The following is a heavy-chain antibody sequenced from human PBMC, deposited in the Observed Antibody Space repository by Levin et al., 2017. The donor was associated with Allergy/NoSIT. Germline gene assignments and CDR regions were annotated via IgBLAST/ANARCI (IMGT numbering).Heavy chain of an antibody. CDR3: ARDFVGYSNWFDP. Sequence: ASVKVSCQASGYIFTGYYLFWVRQAPGQGLEWMGWINPNNGDTIYAQKFQGRVTMTGDTSISTAYMELSRLTSDDTAVYYCARDFVGYSNWFDPWGQGTLVTVSS. V-gene: IGHV1-2*02. CDR2: INPNNGDT. CDR1: GYIFTGYY. D-gene: IGHD4-11*01. J-gene: IGHJ5*02.